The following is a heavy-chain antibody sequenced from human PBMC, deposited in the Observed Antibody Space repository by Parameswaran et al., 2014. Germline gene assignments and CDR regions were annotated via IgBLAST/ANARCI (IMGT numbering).Heavy chain of an antibody. J-gene: IGHJ5*02. Sequence: ISNARLGATGPWTRALSGWEGVIPIFGTANYAQKFQGRVTITADESTSTAYMELSSLRSEDTAVYYCARDPDRSGSYYAPRQTWGQGTLVTVSS. D-gene: IGHD1-26*01. CDR3: ARDPDRSGSYYAPRQT. CDR2: VIPIFGTA. V-gene: IGHV1-69*01. CDR1: ISNA.